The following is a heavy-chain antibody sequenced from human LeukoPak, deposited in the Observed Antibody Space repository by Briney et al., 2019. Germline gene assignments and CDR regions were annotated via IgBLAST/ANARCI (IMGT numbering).Heavy chain of an antibody. CDR2: INKDESEK. J-gene: IGHJ4*02. D-gene: IGHD3-22*01. CDR1: GFTFSSYC. Sequence: SGGSLRLSCAASGFTFSSYCMSWVRQAPGKGLEWVANINKDESEKYYVDSVKGRFTISRNNAKNSLYLQMNSLRAEDAAVYCCARGLVHDTSGYYSDYWGQGTLVTVSS. V-gene: IGHV3-7*01. CDR3: ARGLVHDTSGYYSDY.